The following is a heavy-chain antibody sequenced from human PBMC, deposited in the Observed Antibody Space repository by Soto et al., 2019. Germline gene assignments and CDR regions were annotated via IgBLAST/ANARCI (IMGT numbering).Heavy chain of an antibody. D-gene: IGHD6-6*01. V-gene: IGHV4-61*01. CDR2: IYYSGST. CDR3: AREGGDGAARTGYYYYYGMDV. CDR1: GGSVSSGSYY. Sequence: PSETLSLTCTVSGGSVSSGSYYWSWIRQPPGKGLEWIGYIYYSGSTNYNPSLKSRVTTSVDTSKNQFSLKLSSVTAADTAVYYCAREGGDGAARTGYYYYYGMDVWGQGTTVTVSS. J-gene: IGHJ6*02.